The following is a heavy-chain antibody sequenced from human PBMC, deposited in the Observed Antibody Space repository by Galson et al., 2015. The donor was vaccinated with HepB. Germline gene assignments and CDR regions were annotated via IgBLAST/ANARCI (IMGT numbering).Heavy chain of an antibody. D-gene: IGHD1-1*01. V-gene: IGHV3-30*04. CDR2: ISLHGVDK. CDR3: ARTHAAIGTDPSFFDH. Sequence: SLRLSCAASGFTFGSYALHWVRQAPGKGPEWLAVISLHGVDKYYAESVKGRLSISRDNSKNIVYLEVNNLRTEDTALYRCARTHAAIGTDPSFFDHWGLGTQVTVSS. J-gene: IGHJ4*02. CDR1: GFTFGSYA.